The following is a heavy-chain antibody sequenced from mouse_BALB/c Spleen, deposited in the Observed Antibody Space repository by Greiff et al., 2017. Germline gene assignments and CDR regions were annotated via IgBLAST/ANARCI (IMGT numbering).Heavy chain of an antibody. J-gene: IGHJ2*01. CDR1: GFNIKDTY. Sequence: DVQLQESGAELVKPGASVKLSCTASGFNIKDTYMHWVKQRPEQGLEWIGRIDPANGNTKYDPKFQGKATITADTSSNTAYLQLSSLTSEDTAVYYCARRGLRRGYFDYWGQGTTLTVSS. CDR2: IDPANGNT. CDR3: ARRGLRRGYFDY. D-gene: IGHD3-1*01. V-gene: IGHV14-3*02.